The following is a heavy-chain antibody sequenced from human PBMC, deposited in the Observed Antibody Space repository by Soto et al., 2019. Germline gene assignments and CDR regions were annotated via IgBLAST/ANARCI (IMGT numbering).Heavy chain of an antibody. Sequence: TGGSLRLSCAASGFTFSNAWMSWGRQAPWKGLEWVGRIKSKTDGGTTDYAAPVKGRFTISRDDSKNTLYLQMNSLKTEDTAVYYFTTSIRRYSSSSDYWGQGTLVTVSS. CDR1: GFTFSNAW. V-gene: IGHV3-15*01. CDR2: IKSKTDGGTT. CDR3: TTSIRRYSSSSDY. D-gene: IGHD6-13*01. J-gene: IGHJ4*02.